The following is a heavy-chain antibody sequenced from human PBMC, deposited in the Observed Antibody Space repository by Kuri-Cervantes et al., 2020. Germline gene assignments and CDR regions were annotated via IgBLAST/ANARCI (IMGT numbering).Heavy chain of an antibody. V-gene: IGHV4-38-2*01. CDR2: MYYSGST. Sequence: ESLKISCAVSGYSISSGYYWGWIRQPPGKGLEWIGYMYYSGSTNYNPSLKSRVTISLDKSKNQFSLKLSSMTAADTAVYFCARGFNFWSAYYDHWGQGTLVTVSS. D-gene: IGHD3-3*01. CDR3: ARGFNFWSAYYDH. CDR1: GYSISSGYY. J-gene: IGHJ5*02.